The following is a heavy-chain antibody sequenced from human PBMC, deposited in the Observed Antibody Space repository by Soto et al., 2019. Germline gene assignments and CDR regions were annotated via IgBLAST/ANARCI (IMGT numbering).Heavy chain of an antibody. Sequence: EVQLLESGGGLVQPGGSLRLSCAASVFTFSSYAMSWVRQTPGKGLEWVSGISGGGGNTYYADSVTGRFTISRDNSRNTLYLQMNSLRAADTAIYYCAKDRGAGGRFSGIAVAGIPSWGQGTLVTVSS. CDR2: ISGGGGNT. CDR1: VFTFSSYA. V-gene: IGHV3-23*01. CDR3: AKDRGAGGRFSGIAVAGIPS. J-gene: IGHJ5*02. D-gene: IGHD6-19*01.